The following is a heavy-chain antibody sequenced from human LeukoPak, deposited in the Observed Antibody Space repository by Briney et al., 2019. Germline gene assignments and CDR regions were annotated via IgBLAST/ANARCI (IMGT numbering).Heavy chain of an antibody. J-gene: IGHJ6*03. D-gene: IGHD1-1*01. CDR1: GFTFSSYA. CDR2: ISSNGGSP. Sequence: GGSLRLSCSASGFTFSSYAMHWVHQAPGKGLEYVSAISSNGGSPYYAKSVKGRFTISRDNSRKPLYLQTDSLRDDDTVLYYCARDRLLEDRDYSSYYYMDVWGKGTTVTVSS. CDR3: ARDRLLEDRDYSSYYYMDV. V-gene: IGHV3-64*01.